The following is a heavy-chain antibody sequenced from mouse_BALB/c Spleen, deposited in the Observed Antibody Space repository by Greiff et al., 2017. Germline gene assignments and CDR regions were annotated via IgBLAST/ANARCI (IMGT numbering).Heavy chain of an antibody. Sequence: EVKLLESGPELVKPGASVKISCKASGYSFTGYYMHWVKQSHVKSLEWIGRINPYNGATSYNQNFKDKASLTVDKSSSTAYMELHSLTSEDSAVYYCARGGRIYGNYGGTPFDYWGQGTTLTVSS. CDR1: GYSFTGYY. CDR2: INPYNGAT. V-gene: IGHV1-31*01. J-gene: IGHJ2*01. D-gene: IGHD2-1*01. CDR3: ARGGRIYGNYGGTPFDY.